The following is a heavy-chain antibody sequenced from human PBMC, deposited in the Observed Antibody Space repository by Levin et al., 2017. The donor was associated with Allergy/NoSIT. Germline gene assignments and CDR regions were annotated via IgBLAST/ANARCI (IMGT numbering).Heavy chain of an antibody. Sequence: GESLKISCAASGFTFSDYAMNWVRQAPGKGLEWVSSISSGSHDTYYVDSVKGRFTISRDNAKNSLYLQMNSLRAEDTAVYYCAREVGLDWGQGTLVTVSS. CDR3: AREVGLD. D-gene: IGHD2-15*01. V-gene: IGHV3-21*01. CDR1: GFTFSDYA. J-gene: IGHJ4*02. CDR2: ISSGSHDT.